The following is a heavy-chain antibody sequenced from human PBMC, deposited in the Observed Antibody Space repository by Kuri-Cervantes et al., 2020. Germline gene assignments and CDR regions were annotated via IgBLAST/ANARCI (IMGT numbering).Heavy chain of an antibody. V-gene: IGHV1-18*01. J-gene: IGHJ6*02. D-gene: IGHD6-19*01. CDR2: ISAYNGNT. CDR1: GYTFTSYG. CDR3: ARDRREGHQWLVPWSYYYYGMDV. Sequence: ASVKVSCKASGYTFTSYGISWVRQAPGQGLEWMGWISAYNGNTNYAQKLQGRVTMTTDTSTSTAYMELRSLRSEDTAVYYCARDRREGHQWLVPWSYYYYGMDVWGQGTTVTVSS.